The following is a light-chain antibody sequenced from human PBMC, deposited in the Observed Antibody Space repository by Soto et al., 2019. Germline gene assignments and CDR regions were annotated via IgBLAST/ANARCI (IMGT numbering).Light chain of an antibody. J-gene: IGKJ2*01. CDR3: QHRHTWPPDAT. CDR1: QNVGTY. Sequence: EIVLTQSPATLSLSAGDRATLSCRASQNVGTYLAWYQQRPGQAPRLLIYGAANRATGIAARFSGSGSRTDFTLTITSLEPEDFAVYFCQHRHTWPPDATFGPGTRLEIK. CDR2: GAA. V-gene: IGKV3-11*01.